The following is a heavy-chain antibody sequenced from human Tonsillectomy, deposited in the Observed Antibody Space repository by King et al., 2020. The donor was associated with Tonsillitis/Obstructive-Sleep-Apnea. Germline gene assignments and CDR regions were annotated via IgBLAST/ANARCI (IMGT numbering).Heavy chain of an antibody. D-gene: IGHD1-1*01. CDR2: ISSSGSTI. J-gene: IGHJ3*02. CDR1: GFTYSSYA. Sequence: VQLVESRGGLVQPGGSLRLSCAASGFTYSSYAMNWVRQAPGKGLEWLSYISSSGSTIYYAGSVRGRFTTSRDNAKNSLYLQMNSLRDEDTAVYYCARDLNWAFDIWGQGTMVTVSS. V-gene: IGHV3-48*02. CDR3: ARDLNWAFDI.